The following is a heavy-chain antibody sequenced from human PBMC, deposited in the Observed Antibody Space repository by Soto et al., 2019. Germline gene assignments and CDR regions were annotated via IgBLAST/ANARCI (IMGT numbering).Heavy chain of an antibody. CDR2: ISSSSSHI. CDR1: GFTLSSYS. V-gene: IGHV3-21*01. Sequence: EVQLVESGGGLVKPGESLRLSCAASGFTLSSYSMSWVRQAPGKGLEWVSSISSSSSHIYYADSVKGRFTISRDNAKNSLYQQMNSLGAEDTAVYYCARGTCSTTSCPLFDYWGQGTLVTVSS. CDR3: ARGTCSTTSCPLFDY. D-gene: IGHD2-2*01. J-gene: IGHJ4*02.